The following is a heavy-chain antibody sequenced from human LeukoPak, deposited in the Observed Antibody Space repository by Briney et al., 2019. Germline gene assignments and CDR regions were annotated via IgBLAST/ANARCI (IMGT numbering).Heavy chain of an antibody. CDR2: INPNSGGT. J-gene: IGHJ1*01. CDR1: GYTFTGYY. V-gene: IGHV1-2*02. Sequence: ASVKVSCKVSGYTFTGYYMHWVRQAPGQGLEWMGWINPNSGGTNFAQKFQGRVTLTRDTSINTAYIELSSLRSDDTAVYYCARAKLDDCGGVCDQYFQHWGQGTLVTVSS. CDR3: ARAKLDDCGGVCDQYFQH. D-gene: IGHD2-21*02.